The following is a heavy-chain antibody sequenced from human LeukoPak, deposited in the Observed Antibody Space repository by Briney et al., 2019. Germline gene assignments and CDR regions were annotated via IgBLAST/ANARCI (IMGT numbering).Heavy chain of an antibody. V-gene: IGHV1-18*01. CDR1: GYTFTSYG. Sequence: ASVKVSFKASGYTFTSYGISWVRQAPGQGLEWMGWISAYNGNTNYAQKLQGRVTMTTDTSTSTAYMELRSLRSDDTAVYYCASLPGYCSGGSCYSWFDPWGQGTLVTVSS. CDR3: ASLPGYCSGGSCYSWFDP. J-gene: IGHJ5*02. CDR2: ISAYNGNT. D-gene: IGHD2-15*01.